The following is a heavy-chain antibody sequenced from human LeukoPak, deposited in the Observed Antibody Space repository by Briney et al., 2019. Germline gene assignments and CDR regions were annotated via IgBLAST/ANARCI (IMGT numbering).Heavy chain of an antibody. D-gene: IGHD3-22*01. Sequence: SETLSLTCTVSGGSISSYYWSWIRQPAGKGLEWIGRIYTSGSTNYIPSLKSRVTMSVDTSKNQFSLKLSSVTAADTAVYYCARDRYYDSSGSRGLFDWFDPWGQGTLVTVSS. CDR3: ARDRYYDSSGSRGLFDWFDP. V-gene: IGHV4-4*07. CDR2: IYTSGST. J-gene: IGHJ5*02. CDR1: GGSISSYY.